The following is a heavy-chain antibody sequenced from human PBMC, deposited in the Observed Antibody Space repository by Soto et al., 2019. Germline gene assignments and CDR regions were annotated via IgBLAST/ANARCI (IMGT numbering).Heavy chain of an antibody. D-gene: IGHD3-16*01. V-gene: IGHV1-3*01. J-gene: IGHJ3*02. CDR1: GYTFTSYA. CDR3: AREQSGEIMTMTDAFDI. Sequence: QVQLVQSGAEVQKPGASVKVSCKASGYTFTSYAIHWVRQAPGPRLEWMGWINAGNGNTQYSQKFQGRVTITSDTSASIAYMEVSSLRSEDTALYYCAREQSGEIMTMTDAFDIWGQGTMVTVSS. CDR2: INAGNGNT.